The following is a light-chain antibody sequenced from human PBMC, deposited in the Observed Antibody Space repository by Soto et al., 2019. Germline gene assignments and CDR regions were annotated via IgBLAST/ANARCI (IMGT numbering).Light chain of an antibody. J-gene: IGKJ4*01. CDR1: QSVSSN. CDR3: QQFSSYPLT. CDR2: DAS. V-gene: IGKV3-20*01. Sequence: EIVLTQSPATLSLSPGERATLSWRASQSVSSNLAWYKQRPGQAPRLLIYDASSRATGIPDRFSGGGSGTEFTLTISRLEPEDFAVYYCQQFSSYPLTFGGGTKVDIK.